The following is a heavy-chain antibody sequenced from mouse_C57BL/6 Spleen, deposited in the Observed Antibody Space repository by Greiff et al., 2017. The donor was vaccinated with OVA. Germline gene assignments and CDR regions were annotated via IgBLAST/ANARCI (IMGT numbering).Heavy chain of an antibody. Sequence: VQLQQSGPGLVKPSQSLSLTCSVTGYSITSGYYWNWIRQFPGNKLEWMGYISYDGSNNYNPSLKNRISITRDTSKNQFFLKLNSVTTEDTATYYCAREDYDYDGGYWGQGTTLTVSS. CDR1: GYSITSGYY. CDR2: ISYDGSN. V-gene: IGHV3-6*01. D-gene: IGHD2-4*01. CDR3: AREDYDYDGGY. J-gene: IGHJ2*01.